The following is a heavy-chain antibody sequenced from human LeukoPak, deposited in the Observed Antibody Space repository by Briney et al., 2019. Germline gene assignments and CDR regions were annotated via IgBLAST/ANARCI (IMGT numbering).Heavy chain of an antibody. V-gene: IGHV3-74*01. Sequence: GGSLRLSCTASEFSFSGHWMHWARQLPGEGLVWVSRISPTGSTTSYADSVKGRFTDSRDNAKNTLYLQVNNLRAEDTAVYYCARGPNSNWSGLDFWGQGTLLTVSS. CDR2: ISPTGSTT. CDR3: ARGPNSNWSGLDF. CDR1: EFSFSGHW. D-gene: IGHD6-6*01. J-gene: IGHJ4*02.